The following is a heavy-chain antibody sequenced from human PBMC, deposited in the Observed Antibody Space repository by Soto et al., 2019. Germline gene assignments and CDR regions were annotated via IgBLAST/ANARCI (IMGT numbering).Heavy chain of an antibody. CDR3: TRDIAARHYYYYYMDV. CDR2: IRSKAYGGTT. D-gene: IGHD6-6*01. CDR1: GFTFGDYA. Sequence: GSLRLSCTASGFTFGDYAMSWFRQAPGKGLEWVGFIRSKAYGGTTEYAASVKGRFTISRDDSKSIAYLQMNSLKTEDTAVYYCTRDIAARHYYYYYMDVWGKGTTVTVSS. V-gene: IGHV3-49*03. J-gene: IGHJ6*03.